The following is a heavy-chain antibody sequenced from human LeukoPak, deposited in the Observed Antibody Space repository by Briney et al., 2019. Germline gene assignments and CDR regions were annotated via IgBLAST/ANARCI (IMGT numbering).Heavy chain of an antibody. J-gene: IGHJ5*02. CDR3: AGYYYDSSRGFDL. V-gene: IGHV3-20*04. Sequence: GGSLGLSCAVSGFKFDDYGMSWVRQAPGKGLEWVCDINWNGAWTGYADSVKGRFTISRDNAKNSLYLQMNSLRAEDTAYYYCAGYYYDSSRGFDLWGQGTLVTVSA. CDR1: GFKFDDYG. D-gene: IGHD3-22*01. CDR2: INWNGAWT.